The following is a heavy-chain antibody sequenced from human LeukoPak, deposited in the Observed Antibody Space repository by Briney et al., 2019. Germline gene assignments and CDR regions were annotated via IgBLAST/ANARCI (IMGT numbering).Heavy chain of an antibody. CDR2: IWYDGSNK. D-gene: IGHD2-8*01. CDR3: ARDSAGRGVYDPGKFDY. J-gene: IGHJ4*02. CDR1: GFTFSSYG. V-gene: IGHV3-33*01. Sequence: GGSLRLSCAASGFTFSSYGMHWVRQAPGKGLEWVAVIWYDGSNKYYADSVKGRFTISRDNSKNTLYLQMNSLRAEDTAVYYCARDSAGRGVYDPGKFDYWGQGTLVTVSS.